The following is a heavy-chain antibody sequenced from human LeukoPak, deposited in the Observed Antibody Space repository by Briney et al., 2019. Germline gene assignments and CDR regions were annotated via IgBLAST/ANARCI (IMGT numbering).Heavy chain of an antibody. CDR3: ARVKVVAPRDGLAVHSPKYYYYGMDV. J-gene: IGHJ6*02. D-gene: IGHD2-15*01. CDR2: IYSGGNT. CDR1: GFNARSNY. Sequence: GGPPRLSSAAPGFNARSNYISWVRQAPGKGRERGSVIYSGGNTYYANSVKGRFTVSRDNSKNTLYLQMNSLRAEDTAVYYCARVKVVAPRDGLAVHSPKYYYYGMDVWGQGTTVTVSS. V-gene: IGHV3-53*01.